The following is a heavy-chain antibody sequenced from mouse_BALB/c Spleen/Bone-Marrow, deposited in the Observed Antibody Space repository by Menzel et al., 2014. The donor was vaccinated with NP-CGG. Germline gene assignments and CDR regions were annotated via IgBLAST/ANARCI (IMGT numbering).Heavy chain of an antibody. Sequence: VQLQQSGAELVRPGSSVKISCKASGYAFSAYWMNWVKQRPGQGLEWIGQIYPGDGDTNYNGKFKGKATLTADKSSNTAYMQLSSLTSEDSAVYFCTRSTATFDYWGQGTTLTVSS. CDR2: IYPGDGDT. J-gene: IGHJ2*01. CDR1: GYAFSAYW. D-gene: IGHD1-2*01. V-gene: IGHV1-80*01. CDR3: TRSTATFDY.